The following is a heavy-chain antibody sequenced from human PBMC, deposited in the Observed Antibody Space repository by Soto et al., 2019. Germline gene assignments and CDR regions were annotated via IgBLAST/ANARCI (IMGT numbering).Heavy chain of an antibody. CDR2: IYYNGNT. D-gene: IGHD6-19*01. Sequence: QVQLLESGPGLVKPSETLSLTCTISDDSITSYYWTWIRQPPGKGLEWVGHIYYNGNTNFNPSLKTRAPISIGASRTHFSLKLDSVTAADTAVYYCARHGSVAGVDVTYWGRGTLVTVSS. V-gene: IGHV4-59*08. J-gene: IGHJ4*02. CDR3: ARHGSVAGVDVTY. CDR1: DDSITSYY.